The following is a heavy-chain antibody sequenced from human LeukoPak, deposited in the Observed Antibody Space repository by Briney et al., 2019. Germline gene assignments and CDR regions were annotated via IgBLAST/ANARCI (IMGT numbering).Heavy chain of an antibody. CDR3: ARLARGYSSSWFFDY. CDR1: GYSFTSYW. CDR2: IYPGDSDT. V-gene: IGHV5-51*01. J-gene: IGHJ4*02. D-gene: IGHD6-13*01. Sequence: GESLKISCKGSGYSFTSYWIGWVRQMPGKGLEWMGIIYPGDSDTRYSPSFQGQVTISADKSTSTAYLQWSSLKASDTAMYYCARLARGYSSSWFFDYWGQGTLVTVSS.